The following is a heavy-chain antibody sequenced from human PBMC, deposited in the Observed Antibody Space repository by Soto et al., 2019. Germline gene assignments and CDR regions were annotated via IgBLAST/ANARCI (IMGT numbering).Heavy chain of an antibody. J-gene: IGHJ1*01. CDR1: GFIFTSYS. D-gene: IGHD2-15*01. CDR2: ISSSSAFI. V-gene: IGHV3-21*01. Sequence: PVGSLRLSCAASGFIFTSYSMVWVRQAPGKGLEWVSSISSSSAFIYYADSVKGRFTISRDNAQNSLYLQMNSLTSEDTAVYYCARDRSADRFVQYFQHWGPGTLVTVSS. CDR3: ARDRSADRFVQYFQH.